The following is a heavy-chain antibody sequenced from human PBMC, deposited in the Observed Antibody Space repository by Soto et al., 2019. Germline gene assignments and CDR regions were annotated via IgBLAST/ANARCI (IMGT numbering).Heavy chain of an antibody. CDR1: GDSVSSNSAA. Sequence: SQTLSLTCAISGDSVSSNSAAWNWIRQSPSRGLEWLGRTYYRSKWYNDYAVSVKSRITINPDTSKNQFSLQLNSVTPDDTAVYSCARENADRMTRAFDIWGQGTMVTVSS. V-gene: IGHV6-1*01. CDR2: TYYRSKWYN. J-gene: IGHJ3*02. CDR3: ARENADRMTRAFDI.